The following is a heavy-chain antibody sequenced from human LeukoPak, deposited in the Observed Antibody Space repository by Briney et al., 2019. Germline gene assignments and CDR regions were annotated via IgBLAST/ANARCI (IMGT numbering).Heavy chain of an antibody. CDR1: EFTFSNYA. CDR3: ATGQQLVRGYYYYGMDV. D-gene: IGHD6-13*01. V-gene: IGHV3-30*02. Sequence: GGSLRLSCAASEFTFSNYAMHWVRQAPGKGLEWVAFIRSDGNNKFYADSVKGRFTISRDNSKNTLYLQMNSLRAEDTAVYYCATGQQLVRGYYYYGMDVWGQGTTVTVSS. CDR2: IRSDGNNK. J-gene: IGHJ6*02.